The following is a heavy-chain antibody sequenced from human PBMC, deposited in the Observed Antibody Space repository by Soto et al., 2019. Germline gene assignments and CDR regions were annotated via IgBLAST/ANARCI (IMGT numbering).Heavy chain of an antibody. CDR3: ARYIPGVRYYGMDV. V-gene: IGHV3-23*01. Sequence: GGSLRLSCAASGFTFSTYAMRWGRQAPGKGLEWVSAISGSGGSTYYADSVKGRFTISRDNSGNTLFLEMYSLRAEDTAVYYCARYIPGVRYYGMDVWGQGTTVTVSS. CDR1: GFTFSTYA. J-gene: IGHJ6*02. CDR2: ISGSGGST. D-gene: IGHD2-2*01.